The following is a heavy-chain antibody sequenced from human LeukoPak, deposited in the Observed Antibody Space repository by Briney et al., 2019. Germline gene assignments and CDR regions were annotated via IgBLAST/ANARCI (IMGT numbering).Heavy chain of an antibody. CDR1: GGSISSYY. CDR3: ARWATINSFDAFDI. V-gene: IGHV4-59*01. J-gene: IGHJ3*02. D-gene: IGHD5-24*01. Sequence: SETLSLTCTVSGGSISSYYWSWIRQPPGKGLEWIGFIYYSGHTNYNPSLKSRVTILVDTSKNQFSLKLSSVAAADTAVYYCARWATINSFDAFDIWGQGTMVTVSS. CDR2: IYYSGHT.